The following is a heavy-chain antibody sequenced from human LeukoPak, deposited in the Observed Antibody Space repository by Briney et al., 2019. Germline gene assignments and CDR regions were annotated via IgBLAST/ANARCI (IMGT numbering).Heavy chain of an antibody. CDR2: IYTSGST. CDR1: GGSISSGSYY. CDR3: AGTIFGVVIRAFDI. D-gene: IGHD3-3*01. V-gene: IGHV4-61*02. Sequence: SETLSLTCTVSGGSISSGSYYWSWIRQPAGKGLEWIGRIYTSGSTNYNPSLKSRVTISVDTSKNQFSLKLSSVTAADTAVYYCAGTIFGVVIRAFDIWGQGTLVTVSS. J-gene: IGHJ4*02.